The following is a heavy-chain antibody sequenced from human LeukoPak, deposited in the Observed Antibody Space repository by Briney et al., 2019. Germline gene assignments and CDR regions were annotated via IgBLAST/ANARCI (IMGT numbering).Heavy chain of an antibody. CDR2: IYTSGST. D-gene: IGHD1-26*01. Sequence: PSQTLSLTCTVSGGSISSGSYYWSWIRQPAGKGLEWIGRIYTSGSTNYNPSLKSRVTMSVDTSKNQFSLKLSSVTAADTAVYYCARGFSRSYHFDYWGQGTLVTVSS. V-gene: IGHV4-61*02. CDR1: GGSISSGSYY. J-gene: IGHJ4*02. CDR3: ARGFSRSYHFDY.